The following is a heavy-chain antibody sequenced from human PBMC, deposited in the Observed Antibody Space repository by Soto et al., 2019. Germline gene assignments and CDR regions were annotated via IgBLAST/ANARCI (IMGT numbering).Heavy chain of an antibody. CDR2: IFHSGRT. Sequence: SETLSLTCSVCGASIISNDWWTWIRQTPGKGLEWLGEIFHSGRTNYSPSFKSRVTISVDTSKSQFSLEMASVTAADTAVYYCARANLRSGWTFDHWGQGSPVTVSS. CDR1: GASIISNDW. V-gene: IGHV4-4*02. J-gene: IGHJ4*02. CDR3: ARANLRSGWTFDH. D-gene: IGHD6-19*01.